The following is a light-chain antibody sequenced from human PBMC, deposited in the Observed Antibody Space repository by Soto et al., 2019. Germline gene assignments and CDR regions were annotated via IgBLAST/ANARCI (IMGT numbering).Light chain of an antibody. V-gene: IGKV1-39*01. CDR1: QPIGSY. J-gene: IGKJ4*01. Sequence: DIQMTQSLSSLSASVGDRVTIPCRASQPIGSYLNWYQQKPGRAPRLLIYAASSLQRGVPSRFSGSGSGTDFTLTISSLQPEDFAVYYCQQSHSNPGTFGGGTKVEIK. CDR3: QQSHSNPGT. CDR2: AAS.